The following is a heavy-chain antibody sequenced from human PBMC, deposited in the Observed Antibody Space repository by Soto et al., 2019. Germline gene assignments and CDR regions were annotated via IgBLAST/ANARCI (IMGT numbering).Heavy chain of an antibody. J-gene: IGHJ4*02. CDR1: GFTVSSNY. CDR3: AGGFIAAGRFDY. V-gene: IGHV3-53*01. CDR2: IYSGGDT. Sequence: PGGSLRLSCAASGFTVSSNYMSWVRQAPGKGLEWVSVIYSGGDTYYADSVKGRFTISRDNSKNTLYLQMNSLRAADAAVYYCAGGFIAAGRFDYWGQGTLVTVSS. D-gene: IGHD6-13*01.